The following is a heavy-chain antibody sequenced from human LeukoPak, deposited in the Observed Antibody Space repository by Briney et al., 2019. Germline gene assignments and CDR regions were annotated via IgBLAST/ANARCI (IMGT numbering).Heavy chain of an antibody. CDR1: GGSISSYY. D-gene: IGHD3-10*01. J-gene: IGHJ4*02. CDR2: IYYSGST. V-gene: IGHV4-59*08. Sequence: SETLSLTCTVSGGSISSYYWSWIRQPPGKGLEWIGYIYYSGSTNYNPSLKSRVTISVDTSKNQFSLKLSSVTAADTAVYYCAAFYYYGSGLADYWGQGTLVTVSS. CDR3: AAFYYYGSGLADY.